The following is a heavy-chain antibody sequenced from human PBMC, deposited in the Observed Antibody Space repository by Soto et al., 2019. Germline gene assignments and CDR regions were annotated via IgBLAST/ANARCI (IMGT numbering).Heavy chain of an antibody. CDR1: GGTFSSYT. D-gene: IGHD2-2*01. J-gene: IGHJ3*02. CDR2: IIPILGIA. Sequence: QVQLVQSGAEVKKPGSSVKVSCKASGGTFSSYTISWVRQAPEQGLEWMGRIIPILGIANYAQKFQGRVTITADKSTSTAYMELSSLRSEDTAVYYCARVADIVVVPAAMGPAFDIWGQGTMVTVSS. CDR3: ARVADIVVVPAAMGPAFDI. V-gene: IGHV1-69*02.